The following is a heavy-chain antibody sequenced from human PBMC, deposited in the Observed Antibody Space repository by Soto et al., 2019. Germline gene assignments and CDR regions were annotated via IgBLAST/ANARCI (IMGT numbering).Heavy chain of an antibody. V-gene: IGHV4-61*01. CDR2: IYYSGST. Sequence: SETLSLTCTVSGGSVSSGSYYWSWIRQPPGKGLEWIGYIYYSGSTYYNPSLKSRVTITADESTSTAYMELSSLRSEDTAVYYCARAPPGTSHYFDYWGQGTLVTVSS. CDR1: GGSVSSGSYY. CDR3: ARAPPGTSHYFDY. J-gene: IGHJ4*02.